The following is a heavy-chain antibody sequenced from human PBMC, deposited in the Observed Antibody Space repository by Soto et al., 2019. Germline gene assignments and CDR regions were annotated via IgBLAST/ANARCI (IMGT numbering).Heavy chain of an antibody. CDR2: INQGGSET. CDR1: GFTFSIYW. V-gene: IGHV3-7*03. D-gene: IGHD7-27*01. Sequence: GGSLRLSCAASGFTFSIYWMGWVHQAPGKGLESVANINQGGSETYSVDSVKGRFTISRDNAKNSLYLQMNSLRVEDTAVYFCARADWGALDHWGQGTLVTVS. J-gene: IGHJ4*02. CDR3: ARADWGALDH.